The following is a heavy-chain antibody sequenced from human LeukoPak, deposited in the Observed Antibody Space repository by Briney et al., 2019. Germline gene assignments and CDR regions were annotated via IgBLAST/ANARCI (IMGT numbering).Heavy chain of an antibody. CDR2: IRYDGSNK. CDR3: AKGDSSSGFFDY. J-gene: IGHJ4*02. CDR1: GFTFSSYA. V-gene: IGHV3-30*02. D-gene: IGHD6-6*01. Sequence: PGGSLRLSCAASGFTFSSYAMSWVRQAPGKGLEWVAFIRYDGSNKYYADSVKGRFTISRDNSKNTLYLQMNSLRAEDTAVYYCAKGDSSSGFFDYWGQGTLVTVSS.